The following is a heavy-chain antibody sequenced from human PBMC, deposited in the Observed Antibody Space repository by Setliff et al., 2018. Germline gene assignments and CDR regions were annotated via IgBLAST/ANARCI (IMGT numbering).Heavy chain of an antibody. D-gene: IGHD3-10*01. J-gene: IGHJ1*01. CDR3: ARVAFTMIQGVLGL. CDR1: GGSVSSTSHY. CDR2: VYYSGYT. Sequence: SETLSLTCNVSGGSVSSTSHYWGWIRQPPGQGMEWIGSVYYSGYTYYNPSLQSRVTISVHMSKNHFSMKLTSVTAADTAVYYCARVAFTMIQGVLGLWGQGTLVTVSS. V-gene: IGHV4-39*07.